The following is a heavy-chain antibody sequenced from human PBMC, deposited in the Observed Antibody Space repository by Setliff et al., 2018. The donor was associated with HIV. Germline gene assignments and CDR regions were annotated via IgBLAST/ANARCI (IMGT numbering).Heavy chain of an antibody. J-gene: IGHJ1*01. V-gene: IGHV4-39*07. CDR3: ARGGYCSGGSCYYTEYFQH. CDR2: IYYSGST. Sequence: PSETLSLTCSVSGGSISSKNYYWGWIRQPPGKGLEWIGSIYYSGSTYYNPPLKSRVTISVDTSKNQFSLKLSSVTAADTAVYYCARGGYCSGGSCYYTEYFQHWGQGTLVTVSS. D-gene: IGHD2-15*01. CDR1: GGSISSKNYY.